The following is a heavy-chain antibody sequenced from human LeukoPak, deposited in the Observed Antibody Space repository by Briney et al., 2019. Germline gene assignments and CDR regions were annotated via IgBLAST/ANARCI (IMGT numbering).Heavy chain of an antibody. CDR2: IDHSGST. CDR1: DESFSGYH. Sequence: PSETLSLTCAVYDESFSGYHCSWIRQPPRKGLEWIGEIDHSGSTNYNPSLQSRVTISVDTSKNQFSLKVSSVSAADTAVYYCARGNRPYGEHEAFDIWGHGTTATVSP. J-gene: IGHJ3*02. CDR3: ARGNRPYGEHEAFDI. D-gene: IGHD3-10*01. V-gene: IGHV4-34*01.